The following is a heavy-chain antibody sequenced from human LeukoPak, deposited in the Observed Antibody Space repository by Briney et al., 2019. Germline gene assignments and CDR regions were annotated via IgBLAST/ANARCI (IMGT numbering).Heavy chain of an antibody. V-gene: IGHV1-8*01. J-gene: IGHJ4*02. CDR3: ARAPDYSGSYLDY. D-gene: IGHD1-26*01. Sequence: GSLTPNSTTTSYAQTFQRRVTMTSNTSISTAYMELSSLRSEDTAVYYCARAPDYSGSYLDYWGQGTLVTLSS. CDR2: LTPNSTTT.